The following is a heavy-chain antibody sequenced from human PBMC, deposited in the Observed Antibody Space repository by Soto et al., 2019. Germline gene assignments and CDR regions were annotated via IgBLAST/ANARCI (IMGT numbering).Heavy chain of an antibody. CDR1: GYTFTSYY. V-gene: IGHV1-46*01. Sequence: GASVKVSCKASGYTFTSYYMHWVRQVPGQGLEWMGIINPSGGSTSYAQKFQGRVTMTRDTSTSTAYMELRSLRSDDTAVYYCARDYDILTGYYKLPDYYYYYGMDVWGQGTTVTVSS. J-gene: IGHJ6*02. CDR2: INPSGGST. D-gene: IGHD3-9*01. CDR3: ARDYDILTGYYKLPDYYYYYGMDV.